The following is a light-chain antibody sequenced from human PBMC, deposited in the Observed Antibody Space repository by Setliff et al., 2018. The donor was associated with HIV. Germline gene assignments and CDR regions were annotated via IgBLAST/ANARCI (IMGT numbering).Light chain of an antibody. V-gene: IGLV2-14*03. CDR1: RSDVGAYKY. CDR3: SSFTSSGTYV. Sequence: QSALTQPASVSGSPGQSITISCTGTRSDVGAYKYVSWYQQLPGKAPKLMIYDVTNRPSGVSNRFSASKSGNTASLTISGLQAEDEADYYRSSFTSSGTYVFGTGTKVTVL. J-gene: IGLJ1*01. CDR2: DVT.